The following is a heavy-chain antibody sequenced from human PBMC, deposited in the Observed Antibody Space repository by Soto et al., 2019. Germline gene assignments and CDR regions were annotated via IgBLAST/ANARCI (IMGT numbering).Heavy chain of an antibody. CDR1: GFIFTNAW. J-gene: IGHJ4*02. CDR2: IKVKTDGRTT. CDR3: ATSGTMVYGDSTRPHFDY. Sequence: GGSLRLSCAVSGFIFTNAWMNWVRQTPGKGLEWVGRIKVKTDGRTTDYADLVKGRFTISGDESKNSVFLQMYSLENEDTAVYYCATSGTMVYGDSTRPHFDYWGQGTQVTVSS. D-gene: IGHD4-17*01. V-gene: IGHV3-15*07.